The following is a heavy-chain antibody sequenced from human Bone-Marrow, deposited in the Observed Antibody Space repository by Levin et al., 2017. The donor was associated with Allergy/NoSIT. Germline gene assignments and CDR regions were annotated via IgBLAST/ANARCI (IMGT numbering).Heavy chain of an antibody. CDR2: IYPGDSDP. Sequence: GESLKISCKGSGYSFASYWIGWVRQMPGKGLEWMGIIYPGDSDPRYSPSFEGQVTMSVDKSISTAYLQWSSLKASDTAMYYCARRGFDDCTGTACYSLNYWGQGTLVTVSS. D-gene: IGHD2-15*01. J-gene: IGHJ4*02. CDR1: GYSFASYW. CDR3: ARRGFDDCTGTACYSLNY. V-gene: IGHV5-51*01.